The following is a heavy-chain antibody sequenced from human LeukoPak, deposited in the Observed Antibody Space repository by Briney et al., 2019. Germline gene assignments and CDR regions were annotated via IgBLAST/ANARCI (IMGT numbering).Heavy chain of an antibody. Sequence: GPSVKLSCKASRYTFTGYYMPWARQAPGQGLEWRGWINPNSGGTNYAQKFQGRVTMTRDTSISTAYMELSRLRSDDTAVYYCARDYVHYEYVWGSYRLYYWGQGTLVTVSS. CDR3: ARDYVHYEYVWGSYRLYY. V-gene: IGHV1-2*02. CDR1: RYTFTGYY. D-gene: IGHD3-16*02. J-gene: IGHJ4*02. CDR2: INPNSGGT.